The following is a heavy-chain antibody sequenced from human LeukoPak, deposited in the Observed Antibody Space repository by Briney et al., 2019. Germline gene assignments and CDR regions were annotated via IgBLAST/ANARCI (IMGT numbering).Heavy chain of an antibody. Sequence: GGSLRLSCAASGFTFSSYAMHWVRQAPGKGLEWVAVISYDGSNKYYADSVKGRFTISRDNAKNSLYLQMNSLRAEDTAVYYCARDLLGDRPRYFDYWGQGTLVTVSS. CDR3: ARDLLGDRPRYFDY. D-gene: IGHD4-17*01. CDR1: GFTFSSYA. J-gene: IGHJ4*02. CDR2: ISYDGSNK. V-gene: IGHV3-30-3*01.